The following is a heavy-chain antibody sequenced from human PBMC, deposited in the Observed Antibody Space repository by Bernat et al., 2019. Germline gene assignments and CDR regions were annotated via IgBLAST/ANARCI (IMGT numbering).Heavy chain of an antibody. J-gene: IGHJ4*02. CDR3: ARTMGRYCSSISCEFDY. CDR2: INPSGGST. D-gene: IGHD2-2*01. CDR1: GYTFTSYD. V-gene: IGHV1-46*01. Sequence: QVQLVQSGAEVKKPGASVKVSCKASGYTFTSYDMHWVRQAPGQGLEWMGIINPSGGSTSYAQKFQGRVTMTRDTSTSTIYMELSSLRSEDTAVYYCARTMGRYCSSISCEFDYWGQGTLVTVSS.